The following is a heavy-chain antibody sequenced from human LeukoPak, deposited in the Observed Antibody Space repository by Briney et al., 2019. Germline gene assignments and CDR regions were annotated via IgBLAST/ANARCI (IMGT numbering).Heavy chain of an antibody. V-gene: IGHV3-33*01. D-gene: IGHD6-19*01. CDR1: GFTFSSYG. J-gene: IGHJ6*02. CDR2: IWYDGSNK. Sequence: GGSPRLSCAASGFTFSSYGMHWVRQAPGKGLEWVAVIWYDGSNKYYADSVKDRFTISRDNSKNTLYLQMNSLRAEDTAVYYCARDLGQWLTLYYYYYGMDVWGQGTTVTVSS. CDR3: ARDLGQWLTLYYYYYGMDV.